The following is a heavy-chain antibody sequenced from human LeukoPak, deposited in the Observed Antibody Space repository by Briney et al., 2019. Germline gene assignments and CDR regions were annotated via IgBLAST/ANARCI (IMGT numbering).Heavy chain of an antibody. CDR2: IYYSGST. J-gene: IGHJ6*02. D-gene: IGHD3-10*01. CDR3: ARVNYYGSGTRYYYYYGMDV. V-gene: IGHV4-31*03. CDR1: GGSISSGGYY. Sequence: PSQTLSLTCTVSGGSISSGGYYWSWIRQHPGTGLEWIGYIYYSGSTYYNPSLKSRVTISVDTSKNQFSLKLSSVTAADTAVYYCARVNYYGSGTRYYYYYGMDVWGQGTTVTVSS.